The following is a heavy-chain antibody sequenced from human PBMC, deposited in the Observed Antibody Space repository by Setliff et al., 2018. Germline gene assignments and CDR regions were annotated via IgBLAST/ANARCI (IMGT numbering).Heavy chain of an antibody. D-gene: IGHD5-18*01. V-gene: IGHV4-59*11. CDR2: IYYSGST. J-gene: IGHJ4*02. CDR3: ARGGVDTAMVYYFDY. CDR1: GGSISSHY. Sequence: SETLSLTCTVSGGSISSHYWSWIRQPPGKGLEWIGSIYYSGSTNYNPSLKSRVTISVDTSKNQFSLTLSSVTAADTAVYYWARGGVDTAMVYYFDYWGQGTLVTVSS.